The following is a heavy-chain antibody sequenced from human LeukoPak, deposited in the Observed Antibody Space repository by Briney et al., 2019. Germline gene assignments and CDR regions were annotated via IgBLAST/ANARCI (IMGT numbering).Heavy chain of an antibody. CDR1: GYTFTSYY. CDR3: ARRAWGARRGLSFDC. CDR2: INPSGGST. D-gene: IGHD1-26*01. J-gene: IGHJ4*02. Sequence: ASVKVSCKASGYTFTSYYMHWVRQAPGQGLEWMGIINPSGGSTSYAQKFQGRVTMTRDTSTSTVYMELSSLRSEDTAVYYCARRAWGARRGLSFDCWGQGTLVTVS. V-gene: IGHV1-46*01.